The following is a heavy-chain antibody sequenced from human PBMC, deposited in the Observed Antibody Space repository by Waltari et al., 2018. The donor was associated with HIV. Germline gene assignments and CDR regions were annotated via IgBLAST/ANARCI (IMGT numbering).Heavy chain of an antibody. CDR1: GGPLSRSDYY. J-gene: IGHJ4*02. CDR2: MYYGGST. D-gene: IGHD3-3*01. V-gene: IGHV4-39*01. Sequence: QLQLQESGPGLVKPSETLSLTCTVSGGPLSRSDYYWGCIRPPPGNGLEWIGNMYYGGSTYNNPSLKSRVTISVDTSKNQFSLKLDSVTAADTAVYFCARQVRGHGFLANLYYFDFWGQGALVTVSS. CDR3: ARQVRGHGFLANLYYFDF.